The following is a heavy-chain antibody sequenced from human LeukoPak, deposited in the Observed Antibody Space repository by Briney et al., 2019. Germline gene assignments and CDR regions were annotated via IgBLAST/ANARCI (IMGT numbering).Heavy chain of an antibody. CDR2: INPNTGDT. D-gene: IGHD7-27*01. CDR3: ARDLHWGPDY. CDR1: GYTFTGYY. Sequence: GASVKVSCKASGYTFTGYYIHLVRQAPGQGLGWMGWINPNTGDTNYAQKFQGRVTMTRDTSISTAYMELSRLRSDDTAVYYCARDLHWGPDYWGQGTLVTVSS. J-gene: IGHJ4*02. V-gene: IGHV1-2*02.